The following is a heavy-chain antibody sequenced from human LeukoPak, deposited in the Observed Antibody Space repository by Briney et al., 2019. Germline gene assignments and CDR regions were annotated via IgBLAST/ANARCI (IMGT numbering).Heavy chain of an antibody. CDR2: TSWNNITV. Sequence: PGRSLRLSCAVSGFTFDNYAMHWVRQAPGKGLEWVGSTSWNNITVVYADSVKGRFTISRDNPKSSLYLRLNSLRAEDTAFYYCAKDSSGGVSSAGILDFWGPGTLVTVSP. D-gene: IGHD6-13*01. CDR1: GFTFDNYA. J-gene: IGHJ4*02. CDR3: AKDSSGGVSSAGILDF. V-gene: IGHV3-9*01.